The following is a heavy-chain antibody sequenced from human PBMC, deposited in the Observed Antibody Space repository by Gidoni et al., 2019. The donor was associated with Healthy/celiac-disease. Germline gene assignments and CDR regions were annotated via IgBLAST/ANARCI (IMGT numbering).Heavy chain of an antibody. Sequence: QITLTEPGPTLVKPTQTLTLTCTFSGFALSTSGVGVGWIRQPPGKALEWLALIYWDADKRYSPSLKSRLTITKDTSKNQVVLTMTNMDPVDTATYYCAHRMGGYGGNSGDGAFDIWGQGTMVTVSS. V-gene: IGHV2-5*02. D-gene: IGHD4-17*01. J-gene: IGHJ3*02. CDR2: IYWDADK. CDR3: AHRMGGYGGNSGDGAFDI. CDR1: GFALSTSGVG.